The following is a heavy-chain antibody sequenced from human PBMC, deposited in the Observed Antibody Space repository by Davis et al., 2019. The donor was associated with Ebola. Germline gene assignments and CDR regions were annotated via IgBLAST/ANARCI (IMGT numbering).Heavy chain of an antibody. CDR2: SDHGGST. V-gene: IGHV4-34*01. J-gene: IGHJ4*02. D-gene: IGHD6-13*01. CDR3: SRRAASGTLDY. Sequence: SQTLSLTCAVYGGSFSGYYWSWIRQPPGMGLEWIGESDHGGSTNHNPSLKSRLTISVDTSKNQFSLTLRSVTAADTALYYCSRRAASGTLDYWGQGILVTVSS. CDR1: GGSFSGYY.